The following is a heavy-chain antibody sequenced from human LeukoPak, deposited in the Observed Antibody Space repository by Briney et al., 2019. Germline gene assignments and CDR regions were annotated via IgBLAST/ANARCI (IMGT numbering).Heavy chain of an antibody. V-gene: IGHV3-23*01. Sequence: PGGSLRLSCAASGFNFNYYAMSWVRQAPGKGLEWVSGISDNEGRTYYTDSVKGRFTISRDSSKNTVYLQMNNLRVDDTAVYFCARHDSFIPYGGQGTLVTVSS. CDR3: ARHDSFIPY. J-gene: IGHJ4*02. CDR2: ISDNEGRT. CDR1: GFNFNYYA. D-gene: IGHD5-18*01.